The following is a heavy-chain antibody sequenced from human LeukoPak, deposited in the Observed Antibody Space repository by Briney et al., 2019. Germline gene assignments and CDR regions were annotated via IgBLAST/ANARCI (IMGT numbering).Heavy chain of an antibody. CDR3: AREAVYDYGDYFDY. D-gene: IGHD4-17*01. CDR2: ISYDGSNK. J-gene: IGHJ4*02. Sequence: GGSLRLSCAASGFTFSSYAMRWVRQAPGKGLEWVAVISYDGSNKYYADSVKGRFTISRDNSKNTLYLQMNSLRAEDTAVYYCAREAVYDYGDYFDYWGQGTLVTVSS. V-gene: IGHV3-30*04. CDR1: GFTFSSYA.